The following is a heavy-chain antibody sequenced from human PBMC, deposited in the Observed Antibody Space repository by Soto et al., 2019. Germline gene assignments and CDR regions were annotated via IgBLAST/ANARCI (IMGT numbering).Heavy chain of an antibody. V-gene: IGHV1-69*06. D-gene: IGHD2-2*01. CDR1: GGTFSSYA. CDR3: ARASYCSSTSCYSGRAKSYYYYGMDV. CDR2: IIPIFGTA. Sequence: SVKVSCKASGGTFSSYAISWVRQAPGQGLEWMGGIIPIFGTANYAQKFQGRVTITADKSTSTAYMELSSLRSEDTAVYYCARASYCSSTSCYSGRAKSYYYYGMDVWGKAPTVTV. J-gene: IGHJ6*04.